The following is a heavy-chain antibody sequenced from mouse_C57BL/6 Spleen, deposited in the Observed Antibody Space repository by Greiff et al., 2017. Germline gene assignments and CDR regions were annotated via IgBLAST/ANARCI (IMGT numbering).Heavy chain of an antibody. V-gene: IGHV5-17*01. Sequence: EVMLVESGGGLVKPGGSLKLSCAASGFTFSDYGMHWVRQAPEKGLEWVAYISSGSSTIYYADTVKGRFTISRDNAMNTLFLQMTSLRSEDTAMYYCARQGYGSSFYFDYWGQGTTLTVSS. CDR3: ARQGYGSSFYFDY. CDR2: ISSGSSTI. D-gene: IGHD1-1*01. CDR1: GFTFSDYG. J-gene: IGHJ2*01.